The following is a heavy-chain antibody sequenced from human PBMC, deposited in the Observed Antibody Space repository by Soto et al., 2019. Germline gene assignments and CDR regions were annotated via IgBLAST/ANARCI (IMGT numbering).Heavy chain of an antibody. Sequence: VASVKVSCKASGYTFTNYGISWVRQAPGQGLEWMGWISPYNGNTNYAQKVQGRVTMTTDTSTTTAYMELRSLRSDDTAVYYCAKGYCSGGSCHRSPNYGGQGTLVTVSS. J-gene: IGHJ4*02. CDR1: GYTFTNYG. CDR2: ISPYNGNT. V-gene: IGHV1-18*01. CDR3: AKGYCSGGSCHRSPNY. D-gene: IGHD2-15*01.